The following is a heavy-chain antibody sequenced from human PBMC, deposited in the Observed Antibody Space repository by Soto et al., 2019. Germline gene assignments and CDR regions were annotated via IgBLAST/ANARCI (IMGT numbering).Heavy chain of an antibody. J-gene: IGHJ6*02. CDR2: IYHSGST. D-gene: IGHD4-17*01. Sequence: QLQLQESGSGLVKPSQTLSLTCAASGGSISSGGYSWSWIRQPPGKGLEWIGYIYHSGSTYYNPSLKSRVTIXVXRXXNQFSLKLSSVTAADTAVYYCARAHYGDYGYGMDVWGQGTTVTVSS. CDR3: ARAHYGDYGYGMDV. CDR1: GGSISSGGYS. V-gene: IGHV4-30-2*01.